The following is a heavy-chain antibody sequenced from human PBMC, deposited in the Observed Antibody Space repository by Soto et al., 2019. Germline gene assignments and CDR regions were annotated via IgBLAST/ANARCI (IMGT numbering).Heavy chain of an antibody. V-gene: IGHV4-59*08. J-gene: IGHJ4*02. CDR2: IYYSGGT. CDR3: ARHSGKRGQYQLLDY. D-gene: IGHD2-2*01. CDR1: GGSSSSNY. Sequence: SESLSLTCTVSGGSSSSNYWSWIRQPPGKGLEWIGNIYYSGGTNYNPSLKSRVTISVDTSKNQFSLKLSSVTAADTAVYFCARHSGKRGQYQLLDYRGQGTLVTVSS.